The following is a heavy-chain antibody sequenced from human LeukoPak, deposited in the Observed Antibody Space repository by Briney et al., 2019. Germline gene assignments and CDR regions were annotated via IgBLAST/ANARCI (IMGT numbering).Heavy chain of an antibody. J-gene: IGHJ4*02. D-gene: IGHD3-22*01. CDR2: IYSGGST. CDR3: AREIPYYYDSSGYDY. CDR1: GLTVSSNY. V-gene: IGHV3-66*01. Sequence: GGSLRLSCAASGLTVSSNYMSWVRQAPGKGLEWDSVIYSGGSTYYADSVKGRFTISRDNSKNTLYLQMNSLRAEDTAVYYCAREIPYYYDSSGYDYWGQGTLVTVSS.